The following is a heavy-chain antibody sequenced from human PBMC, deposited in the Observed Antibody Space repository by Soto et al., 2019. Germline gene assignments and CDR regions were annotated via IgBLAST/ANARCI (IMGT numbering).Heavy chain of an antibody. CDR3: AKEMYPRTVLDSSSPWGDY. Sequence: QVHLVEPGGGVAQPGRSLRLSCAVSGFTFSDYGMHWVRQAPGKGLEWVAVVSYDGSYKYYADSVKGRFTVSRDLSGNTLFLQMNSLRLEDTAVYFCAKEMYPRTVLDSSSPWGDYWGQGTLVAVSS. D-gene: IGHD6-6*01. CDR2: VSYDGSYK. J-gene: IGHJ4*02. V-gene: IGHV3-30*18. CDR1: GFTFSDYG.